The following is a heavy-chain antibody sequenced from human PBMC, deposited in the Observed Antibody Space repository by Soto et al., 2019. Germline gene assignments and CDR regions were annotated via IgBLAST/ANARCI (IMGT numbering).Heavy chain of an antibody. CDR2: IYYSGST. D-gene: IGHD2-8*01. Sequence: SETLSLTCTVSGGSISSGGYYWSWIRQHPGKGLEWIGYIYYSGSTYYNTSLKSRVTISVDTSKNQFSLKLSSVTAADTAVYYCARVYCTNGVCYTGYYYYGMDVWGQGTTVTVSS. V-gene: IGHV4-31*03. J-gene: IGHJ6*02. CDR1: GGSISSGGYY. CDR3: ARVYCTNGVCYTGYYYYGMDV.